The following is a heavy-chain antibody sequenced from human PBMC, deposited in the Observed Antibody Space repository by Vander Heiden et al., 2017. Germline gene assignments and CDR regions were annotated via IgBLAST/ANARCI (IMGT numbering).Heavy chain of an antibody. Sequence: TFTQHAMNRVRQAPGRGLEWVSAISAGGANTYYADSVKGRFTISRDNSKNVVYLQRRGLRAEDTATYFCAKDWVMGTNLYCFDSWGQGTLVTVSS. CDR2: ISAGGANT. V-gene: IGHV3-23*01. CDR1: TFTQHA. J-gene: IGHJ4*02. CDR3: AKDWVMGTNLYCFDS. D-gene: IGHD1-7*01.